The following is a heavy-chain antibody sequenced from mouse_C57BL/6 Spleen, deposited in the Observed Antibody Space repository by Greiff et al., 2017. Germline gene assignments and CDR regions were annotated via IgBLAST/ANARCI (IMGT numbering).Heavy chain of an antibody. CDR1: GYSITSGYY. CDR3: ARDYYGSRGFDY. V-gene: IGHV3-6*01. Sequence: DVKLVESGPGLVKPSQSLSLTCSVTGYSITSGYYWNWIRQFPGNKLEWMGYISYDGSNNYNPSLENRISITRDTSKNQFFLKLNSVTTEDTATYYCARDYYGSRGFDYWGQGTTLTVSS. J-gene: IGHJ2*01. CDR2: ISYDGSN. D-gene: IGHD1-1*01.